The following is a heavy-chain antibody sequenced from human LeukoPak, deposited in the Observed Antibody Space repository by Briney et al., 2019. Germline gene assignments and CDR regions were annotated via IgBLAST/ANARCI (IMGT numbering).Heavy chain of an antibody. J-gene: IGHJ6*02. V-gene: IGHV1-46*01. CDR2: IYPRDGST. CDR1: GYSFTSNY. Sequence: ASVKVSCKASGYSFTSNYIHWVRQAPGQGLEWMGMIYPRDGSTSYAQKFQGRVTVTRDTSTSTVHMELSGLRSEDTAVYYCARDINFRTPYYYYGMDVWGQGTTVTVSS. D-gene: IGHD2/OR15-2a*01. CDR3: ARDINFRTPYYYYGMDV.